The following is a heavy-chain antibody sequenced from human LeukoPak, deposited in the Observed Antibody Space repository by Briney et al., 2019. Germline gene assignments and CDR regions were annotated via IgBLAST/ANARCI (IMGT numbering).Heavy chain of an antibody. Sequence: SETLSLTCTVSGGSISSHYWSWIRQPPGKGLEWIGYIYYSGSTNYNPSLKSRVTISVDTSKNQFSLKLSSVTAAVTAVYYCARDLVTVTKGFDIWGQGTMVSVSS. CDR1: GGSISSHY. CDR2: IYYSGST. CDR3: ARDLVTVTKGFDI. V-gene: IGHV4-59*11. D-gene: IGHD4-17*01. J-gene: IGHJ3*02.